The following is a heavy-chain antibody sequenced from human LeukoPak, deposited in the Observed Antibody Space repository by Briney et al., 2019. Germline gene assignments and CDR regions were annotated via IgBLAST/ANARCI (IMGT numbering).Heavy chain of an antibody. Sequence: PGGSLRLSCAASGFTVSSNYMSWVRQAPGKGLEWVSVIYSGGSTYYADSVKGRFTISRDNSKNTLYLQMNSLRAEDTAVYYCARDRAPYCGGDCHRAFDIWGQGTMVTVSS. CDR1: GFTVSSNY. CDR2: IYSGGST. CDR3: ARDRAPYCGGDCHRAFDI. J-gene: IGHJ3*02. D-gene: IGHD2-21*02. V-gene: IGHV3-53*01.